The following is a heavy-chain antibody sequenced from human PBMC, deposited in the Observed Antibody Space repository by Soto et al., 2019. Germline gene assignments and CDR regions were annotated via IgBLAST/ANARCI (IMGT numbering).Heavy chain of an antibody. D-gene: IGHD6-19*01. CDR2: IRSKAYGGTT. CDR3: TRQYSSGWARNWFDP. CDR1: GFTFGDYA. J-gene: IGHJ5*02. Sequence: GGSLRLSCTASGFTFGDYAMSWFRQAPGKGLEWVGFIRSKAYGGTTEYAASVKGRFTISRYDSKSIAYLQMNSLKTEDTAVYYCTRQYSSGWARNWFDPWGQGTLVTVSS. V-gene: IGHV3-49*03.